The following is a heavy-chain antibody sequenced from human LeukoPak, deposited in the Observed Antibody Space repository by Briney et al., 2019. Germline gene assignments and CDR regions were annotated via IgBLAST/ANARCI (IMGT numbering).Heavy chain of an antibody. Sequence: GGSLRLSCAASGFTFSSYAMHWVRQAPGKGLEWVAVIWYGESNKYYADSVKGRFTISRDNSKNTLYLQMNSLRAEDTAVYYCAKGATYCSSTSCPDAFDIWGQGTMVTVSS. CDR1: GFTFSSYA. CDR3: AKGATYCSSTSCPDAFDI. D-gene: IGHD2-2*01. J-gene: IGHJ3*02. CDR2: IWYGESNK. V-gene: IGHV3-30*02.